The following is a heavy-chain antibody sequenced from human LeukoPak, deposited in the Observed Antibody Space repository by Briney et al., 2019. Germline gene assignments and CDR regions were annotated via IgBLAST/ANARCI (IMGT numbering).Heavy chain of an antibody. V-gene: IGHV4-30-4*01. Sequence: TFGDYAMSWIRQPPGKGLEWIGYIYYSGSTYYNPSLKGRVTISVDTSKNQFSLKLSSVTAADTAVYYCASEVWGSYRFDYWGQGTLVTVSS. CDR1: TFGDYA. CDR2: IYYSGST. D-gene: IGHD3-16*02. CDR3: ASEVWGSYRFDY. J-gene: IGHJ4*02.